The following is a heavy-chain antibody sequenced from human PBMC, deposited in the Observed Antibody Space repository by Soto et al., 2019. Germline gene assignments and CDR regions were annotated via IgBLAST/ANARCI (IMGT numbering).Heavy chain of an antibody. CDR1: GFTFSSYG. V-gene: IGHV3-30*18. J-gene: IGHJ6*02. CDR3: AKDSGSGSYYSSSGRYYYGMDV. D-gene: IGHD3-10*01. Sequence: PGGSLRLSCAASGFTFSSYGMHWVRQAPGKGLEWVAVISYDGSNKYYEDSVKGRFTISRDNSKNTLYLQMNSLRAEDTAVYYCAKDSGSGSYYSSSGRYYYGMDVWGQRTTVTVSS. CDR2: ISYDGSNK.